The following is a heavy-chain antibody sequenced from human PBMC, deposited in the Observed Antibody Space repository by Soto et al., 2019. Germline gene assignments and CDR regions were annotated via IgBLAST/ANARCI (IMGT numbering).Heavy chain of an antibody. V-gene: IGHV3-30*18. J-gene: IGHJ4*02. CDR2: ISYDGSNK. CDR1: GFTFSSYG. Sequence: GGSLRLSCAASGFTFSSYGMHWVRQAPGKGLEWVAVISYDGSNKYYADSVKGRFTISRDNSKNTLYLQMNSLRAEDTAVYYCAKDAVDYYDSSGSYFDYWGQGTLVTVSS. D-gene: IGHD3-22*01. CDR3: AKDAVDYYDSSGSYFDY.